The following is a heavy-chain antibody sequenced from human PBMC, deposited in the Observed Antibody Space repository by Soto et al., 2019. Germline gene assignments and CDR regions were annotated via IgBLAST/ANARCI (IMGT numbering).Heavy chain of an antibody. CDR3: ARFRTEHSSSWDHYYYYGMDV. D-gene: IGHD6-13*01. CDR1: GGPFSGYY. V-gene: IGHV4-34*01. J-gene: IGHJ6*02. CDR2: INHSGST. Sequence: SETLSLTCAVYGGPFSGYYWSWIRQPPGKGLEWIGEINHSGSTNYNPSLKSRVTISVDTSKNQFSLKLSSVTAADTAVYYCARFRTEHSSSWDHYYYYGMDVWGQGTTVTVSS.